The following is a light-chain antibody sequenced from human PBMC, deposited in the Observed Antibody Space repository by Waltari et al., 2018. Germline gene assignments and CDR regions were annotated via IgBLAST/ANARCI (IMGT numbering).Light chain of an antibody. V-gene: IGLV2-14*01. CDR1: SSDVGGYNY. CDR3: NSYTSSSTWV. Sequence: QSALTQPASVSGSPGQSITISCTGTSSDVGGYNYVSWYQQHPGKAPKLMIYEVSNRPSGFSNRFSGSKSGNTASLTISGLQPEDEADYYCNSYTSSSTWVFGGGTKLTVL. CDR2: EVS. J-gene: IGLJ3*02.